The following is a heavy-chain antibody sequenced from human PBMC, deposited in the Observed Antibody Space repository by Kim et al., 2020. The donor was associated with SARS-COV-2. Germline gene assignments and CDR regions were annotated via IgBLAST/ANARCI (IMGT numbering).Heavy chain of an antibody. Sequence: SETLSLTCAVYGGSFSGYYWSWIRQPPGKGLEWIGEINHSGSTNYNPSLKSRVTISVDTSKNQFSLKLSSVTAADTAVYYCASLLRAGENYGMDVWGQGTTVTVSS. V-gene: IGHV4-34*01. D-gene: IGHD2-15*01. CDR2: INHSGST. CDR3: ASLLRAGENYGMDV. J-gene: IGHJ6*02. CDR1: GGSFSGYY.